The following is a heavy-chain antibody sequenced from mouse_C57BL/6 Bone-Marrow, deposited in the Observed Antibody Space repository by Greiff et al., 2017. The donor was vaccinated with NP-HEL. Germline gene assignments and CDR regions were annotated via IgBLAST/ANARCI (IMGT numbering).Heavy chain of an antibody. J-gene: IGHJ2*01. V-gene: IGHV1-9*01. CDR3: ARPYYFSYFDY. Sequence: QVQLKESGAELMKPGASVKLSCKATGYTFTGYWIEWVKQRPGHGLEWIGEILPGSGSTNSNEKFKGKATFTADTSSNAAYMQLSSLTTEDSAIYYCARPYYFSYFDYWGQGTTLTVSS. D-gene: IGHD1-1*01. CDR1: GYTFTGYW. CDR2: ILPGSGST.